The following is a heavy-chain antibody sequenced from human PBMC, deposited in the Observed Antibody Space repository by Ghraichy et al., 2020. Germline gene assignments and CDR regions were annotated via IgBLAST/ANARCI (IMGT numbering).Heavy chain of an antibody. Sequence: SETLSLTCSVSEDSISSHYWNWIRQAPGKGLEWIGYAHHTGKTRYNPSLKSRVSLSVDTSKKQFSLKLMSVTAADTAVYFCARWGVTSGVRINAFDIWGPGTRVT. V-gene: IGHV4-59*11. D-gene: IGHD3-10*01. CDR1: EDSISSHY. J-gene: IGHJ3*02. CDR3: ARWGVTSGVRINAFDI. CDR2: AHHTGKT.